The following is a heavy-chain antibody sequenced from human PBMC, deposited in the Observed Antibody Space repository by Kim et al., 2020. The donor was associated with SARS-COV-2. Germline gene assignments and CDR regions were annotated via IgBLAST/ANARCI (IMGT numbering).Heavy chain of an antibody. CDR1: GFNFSSHV. CDR2: TSYDEKSK. CDR3: AKESDAFDI. Sequence: GGSLRLSCAASGFNFSSHVMHWVRQAPGKGLEWVAVTSYDEKSKYYADSVKGRFTISRDNSKNVLYLQMNSVRGEETAVYYCAKESDAFDIWGQGTMVTVSS. V-gene: IGHV3-30*18. J-gene: IGHJ3*02.